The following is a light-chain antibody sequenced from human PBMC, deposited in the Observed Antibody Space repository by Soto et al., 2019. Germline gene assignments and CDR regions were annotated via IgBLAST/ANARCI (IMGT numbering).Light chain of an antibody. CDR2: AAS. J-gene: IGKJ1*01. V-gene: IGKV1-8*01. CDR1: QGISSY. CDR3: QQYYSYPQT. Sequence: AIRMTQSPASLSASPGDRVTITCRASQGISSYLAWYQQKPGKAPKLLIYAASTLQSGVPSRFSGSGSGTDFTLTISCLQSEDFATYHCQQYYSYPQTFAQGTKVDIK.